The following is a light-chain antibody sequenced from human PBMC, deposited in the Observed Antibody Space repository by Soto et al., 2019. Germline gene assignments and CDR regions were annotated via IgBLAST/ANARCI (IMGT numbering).Light chain of an antibody. J-gene: IGKJ2*01. CDR3: QQYYSYPRT. Sequence: AIRMTQSPSSFSASTGDRVTITCRASQGISSYLAWYQQKPGKAPKLLIYAASTLQSGVPSRFSGSGSGTDFNLTISGLQSEDFATYYCQQYYSYPRTFGQGTKLEIK. CDR1: QGISSY. CDR2: AAS. V-gene: IGKV1-8*01.